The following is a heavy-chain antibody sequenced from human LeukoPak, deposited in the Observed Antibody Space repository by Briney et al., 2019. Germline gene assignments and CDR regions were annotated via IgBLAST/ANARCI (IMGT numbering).Heavy chain of an antibody. CDR3: ARARAPSWFDP. J-gene: IGHJ5*02. V-gene: IGHV3-13*01. CDR2: IGTADDT. CDR1: GFTFSSYD. Sequence: GGSLRLSCAASGFTFSSYDMHWVRQATGKGLEWVSAIGTADDTYYPGSVKGRFTISRENAKNSLYLQMNSLRAGDTAVYYCARARAPSWFDPWGQGTLVTVSS.